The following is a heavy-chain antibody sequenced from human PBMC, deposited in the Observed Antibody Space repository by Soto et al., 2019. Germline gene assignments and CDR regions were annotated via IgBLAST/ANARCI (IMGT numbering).Heavy chain of an antibody. CDR1: GFTFSSYA. D-gene: IGHD6-19*01. CDR3: AKDWRSSAQLGYYYGMDV. CDR2: ISGSGGST. Sequence: GGSLRLSCAASGFTFSSYAMSWVRQAPGKGLEWVSAISGSGGSTYYADSVKGRFTISRDNSKNTLYLQMNSLRAEETSVYYCAKDWRSSAQLGYYYGMDVWGQGTTVTVSS. J-gene: IGHJ6*02. V-gene: IGHV3-23*01.